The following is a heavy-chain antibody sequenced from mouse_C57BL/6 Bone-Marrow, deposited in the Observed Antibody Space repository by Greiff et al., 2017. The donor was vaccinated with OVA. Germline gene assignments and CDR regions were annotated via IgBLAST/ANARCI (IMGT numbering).Heavy chain of an antibody. V-gene: IGHV1-55*01. Sequence: QVQLQQPGAELVKPGASVKMSCKASGYTFTSYWITWVKQRPGQGLEWIGDIYPGSGSTNYNEKFKSKATLTVDTSSSTAYMQLSSLTSEDSAVYYCARIPSITPVVARGYFDVWGTGTTVTVSS. CDR2: IYPGSGST. CDR3: ARIPSITPVVARGYFDV. D-gene: IGHD1-1*01. J-gene: IGHJ1*03. CDR1: GYTFTSYW.